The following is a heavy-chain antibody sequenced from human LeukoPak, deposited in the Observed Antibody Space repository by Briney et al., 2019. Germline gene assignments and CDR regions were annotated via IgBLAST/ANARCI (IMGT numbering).Heavy chain of an antibody. Sequence: GASVKVSCKASGYTFTDYYMHWVRQAPGQGLEWMGWINPNSGGTNYAQTFQGRVTMTRDNSNSTAYMELSRLRSDDTAVYSCATDISWAYFDYWGQGTLVTVSS. J-gene: IGHJ4*02. D-gene: IGHD2-15*01. CDR2: INPNSGGT. CDR3: ATDISWAYFDY. CDR1: GYTFTDYY. V-gene: IGHV1-2*02.